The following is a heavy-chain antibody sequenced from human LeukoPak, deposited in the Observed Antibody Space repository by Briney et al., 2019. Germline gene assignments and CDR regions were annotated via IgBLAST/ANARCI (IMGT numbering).Heavy chain of an antibody. CDR1: GFTFSSYW. J-gene: IGHJ4*02. V-gene: IGHV3-74*01. D-gene: IGHD3-9*01. CDR2: INSDGSST. CDR3: ATANGVLRYFDWLFYFDY. Sequence: KTGGSLRLSCAASGFTFSSYWMHWVRQAPGKGLVWVSRINSDGSSTSYADSVKGRFTISRDNAKNTLYLQMNSLRAEDTAVYYCATANGVLRYFDWLFYFDYWGQGTLVTVSS.